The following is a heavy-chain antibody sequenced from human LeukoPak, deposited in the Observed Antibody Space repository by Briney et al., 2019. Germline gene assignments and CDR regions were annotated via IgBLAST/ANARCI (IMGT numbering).Heavy chain of an antibody. Sequence: PGGSLRLSCAASGFTFSSHWMHWVRQAPGKGLVWVSCVKSDGSSTNYADSVKGRFTISRDNAKNTLYLQMNSLRAEDTAVYYCARADSPSGWYFDYWGQGTLVTVSS. V-gene: IGHV3-74*01. CDR3: ARADSPSGWYFDY. J-gene: IGHJ4*02. CDR1: GFTFSSHW. CDR2: VKSDGSST. D-gene: IGHD6-19*01.